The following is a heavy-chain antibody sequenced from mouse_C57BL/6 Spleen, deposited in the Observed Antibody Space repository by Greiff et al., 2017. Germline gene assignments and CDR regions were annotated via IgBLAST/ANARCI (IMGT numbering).Heavy chain of an antibody. CDR3: TAPHYYGSSLFAY. CDR2: IRLKSDNYAT. CDR1: GFTFSNYW. V-gene: IGHV6-3*01. Sequence: EVQLQESGGGLVQPGGSMKLSCVASGFTFSNYWMNWVRQSPEKGLEWVAQIRLKSDNYATHYAESVKGRFTISRDDSKSSVYLQMNNLRAEDTGIYYCTAPHYYGSSLFAYWGQGTLVTVSA. D-gene: IGHD1-1*01. J-gene: IGHJ3*01.